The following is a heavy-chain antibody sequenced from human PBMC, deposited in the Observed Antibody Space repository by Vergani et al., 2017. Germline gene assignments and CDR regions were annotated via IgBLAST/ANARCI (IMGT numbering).Heavy chain of an antibody. CDR3: ARRGYYNYDPPDY. J-gene: IGHJ4*02. CDR2: IYPGDSDI. Sequence: EVQLVQSGAEVKKPGESLRISCKGSGYSFTNYWIGWVCQMPGKGLEWMGIIYPGDSDITYNPSFQGQVTISADKSIGTAYLQWNSLKASDTAIYYCARRGYYNYDPPDYWGQGTLVTVSS. V-gene: IGHV5-51*03. D-gene: IGHD3-3*01. CDR1: GYSFTNYW.